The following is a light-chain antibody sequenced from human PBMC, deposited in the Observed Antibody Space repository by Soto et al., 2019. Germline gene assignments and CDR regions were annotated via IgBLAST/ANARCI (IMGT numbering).Light chain of an antibody. CDR3: QQYGCSPRT. V-gene: IGKV3-20*01. J-gene: IGKJ1*01. Sequence: EIVLTQSPGTLSLSPGERATLSCRASQSFSSSYLAWYQQKPGQAPRLLIYGASSRATGIPDRFSGSGSGTDVTLTISRLEPEDFAVYYCQQYGCSPRTFGQGTKVEI. CDR2: GAS. CDR1: QSFSSSY.